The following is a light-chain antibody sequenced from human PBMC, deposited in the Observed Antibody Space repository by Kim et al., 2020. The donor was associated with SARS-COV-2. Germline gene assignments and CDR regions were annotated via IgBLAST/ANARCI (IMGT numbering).Light chain of an antibody. CDR3: QQSYSTPLT. CDR1: QSIRSY. CDR2: AAS. J-gene: IGKJ4*01. Sequence: ASVGDRVTITCRASQSIRSYLNWYQQKPGKAPKLLIYAASSLQSGVPLRFSGSGSGTDFTLTISSLQPEDFATYYCQQSYSTPLTFGGGTKVDIK. V-gene: IGKV1-39*01.